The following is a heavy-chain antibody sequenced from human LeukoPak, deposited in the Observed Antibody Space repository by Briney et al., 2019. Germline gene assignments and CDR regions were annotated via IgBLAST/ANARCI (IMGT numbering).Heavy chain of an antibody. Sequence: SETLSLTCTVSGGSISSGSYYWSWIRQPAGKGLEWIGRIYTSGSTNYNPSLKSRVTISVDTSKNQFSLKLSSVTAADTAVYYCARVVSSYGDYGDYAPPSWFDPWGQGTLVTVSS. D-gene: IGHD4-17*01. V-gene: IGHV4-61*02. CDR2: IYTSGST. CDR1: GGSISSGSYY. J-gene: IGHJ5*02. CDR3: ARVVSSYGDYGDYAPPSWFDP.